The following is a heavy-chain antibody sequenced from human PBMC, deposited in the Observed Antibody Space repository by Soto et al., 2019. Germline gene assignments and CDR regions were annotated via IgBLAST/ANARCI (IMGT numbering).Heavy chain of an antibody. D-gene: IGHD2-8*02. J-gene: IGHJ4*02. CDR2: IYDSGST. CDR3: ARETGESHPRYFDL. CDR1: GDSISRGGYS. Sequence: SETLSLTCAVSGDSISRGGYSWTWIRQPPGKALEWIGNIYDSGSTSYNPSLKSRVTMSVDSSKNQLSLKLTSVTAADTAVFYCARETGESHPRYFDLWGQGTLVTVSS. V-gene: IGHV4-30-2*01.